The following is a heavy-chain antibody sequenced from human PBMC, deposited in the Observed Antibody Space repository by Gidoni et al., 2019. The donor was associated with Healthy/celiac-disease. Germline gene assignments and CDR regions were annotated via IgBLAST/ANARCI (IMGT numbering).Heavy chain of an antibody. D-gene: IGHD4-4*01. Sequence: EVQLVESGGGLVQPGGSLRLSCAASGFTFSRYWMSWVRQAPGKGLEWVANIKQDGSEKYYVDSVKGRFTISRDNAKNSLYLQMNSLRAEDTAVYYCARGTPLTTGTSLHFDYWGQGTLVTVSS. V-gene: IGHV3-7*03. CDR1: GFTFSRYW. J-gene: IGHJ4*02. CDR3: ARGTPLTTGTSLHFDY. CDR2: IKQDGSEK.